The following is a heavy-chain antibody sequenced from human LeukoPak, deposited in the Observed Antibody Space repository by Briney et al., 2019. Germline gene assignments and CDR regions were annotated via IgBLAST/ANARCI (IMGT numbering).Heavy chain of an antibody. CDR1: GGTFSSYA. V-gene: IGHV1-69*13. J-gene: IGHJ6*03. CDR3: ARDLGTRYCSGGSCYYYYMDV. CDR2: IIPIFGTA. Sequence: SVKVSCKASGGTFSSYAISGVRQAPGQGLEWMGGIIPIFGTANYAQKFQGRVTITADESTSTAYMELSSLRSEDTAVYYCARDLGTRYCSGGSCYYYYMDVWGKGTTVTVSS. D-gene: IGHD2-15*01.